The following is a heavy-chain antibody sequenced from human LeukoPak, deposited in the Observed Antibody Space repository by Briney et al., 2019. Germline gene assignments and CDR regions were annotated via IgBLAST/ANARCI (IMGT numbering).Heavy chain of an antibody. Sequence: PSETLSLTCTVSGGSISSSSYYWGWIRQPPGKGLEWIGSIYYSGSTYYNPSLESRVTISVDTSKNQFSLKLSSMTAADTAVYYCARGGSYPTSNDYWGQGTLVTVSS. CDR1: GGSISSSSYY. D-gene: IGHD1-26*01. CDR2: IYYSGST. CDR3: ARGGSYPTSNDY. J-gene: IGHJ4*02. V-gene: IGHV4-39*07.